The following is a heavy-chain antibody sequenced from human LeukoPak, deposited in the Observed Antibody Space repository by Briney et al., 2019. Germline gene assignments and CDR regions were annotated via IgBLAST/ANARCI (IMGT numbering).Heavy chain of an antibody. CDR3: ARGVQSGPPDY. V-gene: IGHV4-59*01. CDR2: IYYSGST. Sequence: KPSETLSLTCTVSGGSISSYYWSWIRQPPGKGLEWIGYIYYSGSTSYNPSLKSRVTISVDTSKNQFSLKLSSVTAADTAVYYCARGVQSGPPDYWGQGTLVTVSS. J-gene: IGHJ4*02. CDR1: GGSISSYY. D-gene: IGHD5-12*01.